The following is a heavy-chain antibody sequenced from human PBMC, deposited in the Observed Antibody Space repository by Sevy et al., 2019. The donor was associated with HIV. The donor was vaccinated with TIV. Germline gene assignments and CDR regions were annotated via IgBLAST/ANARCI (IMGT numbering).Heavy chain of an antibody. CDR1: AFTFSSHW. CDR2: INQGGSEK. CDR3: ARGRVGSGWTIDY. Sequence: QLGGSLRLSCAASAFTFSSHWINWVRQAPGKGLEWVANINQGGSEKYYVDSVKGRFTISRDNAKNSLYLQMNSLRVEDTAVYYCARGRVGSGWTIDYWGQGTLVTVSS. V-gene: IGHV3-7*01. D-gene: IGHD6-19*01. J-gene: IGHJ4*02.